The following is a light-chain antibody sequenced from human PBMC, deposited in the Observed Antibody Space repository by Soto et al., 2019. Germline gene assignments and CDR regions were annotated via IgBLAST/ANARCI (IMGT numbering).Light chain of an antibody. CDR3: QERSSLPWT. Sequence: EIVLTQSPATLSLSPGERATLSCRASQSVSNFLAGYQQKPGQAPRLLIYDSYNRATGIPGRFSGSGSGTDFSHTISSLEPEDFAVYDCQERSSLPWTFGQGIKVDI. J-gene: IGKJ1*01. CDR2: DSY. V-gene: IGKV3-11*01. CDR1: QSVSNF.